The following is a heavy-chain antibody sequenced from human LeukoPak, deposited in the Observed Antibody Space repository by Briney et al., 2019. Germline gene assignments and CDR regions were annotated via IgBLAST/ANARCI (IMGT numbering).Heavy chain of an antibody. V-gene: IGHV3-23*01. D-gene: IGHD2-15*01. J-gene: IGHJ4*02. CDR2: ISGSGGST. CDR1: GFTFSSYM. Sequence: PGGSLRLSCAASGFTFSSYMMSWVRQAPGKGLEWVSAISGSGGSTYYADSVKGRFTISRDNFKNTLFLQMNSLRAEDTALYYCVKGRGVAVVAATPVDYWGQGTLVTVSS. CDR3: VKGRGVAVVAATPVDY.